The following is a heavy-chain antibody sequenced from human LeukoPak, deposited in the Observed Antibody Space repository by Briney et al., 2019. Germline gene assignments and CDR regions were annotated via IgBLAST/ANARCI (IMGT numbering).Heavy chain of an antibody. Sequence: SETLSLTCTVTGGSISTYYWSWIRQPPGKGLEWIGNIYYSGGTNHNPSLNSRVTISVDTSKDQFSLKLSSVTAADTAVYYCARDPRYYDSKGYYGMDVWGQGTTVTVSS. V-gene: IGHV4-59*01. CDR3: ARDPRYYDSKGYYGMDV. CDR2: IYYSGGT. D-gene: IGHD3-22*01. CDR1: GGSISTYY. J-gene: IGHJ6*02.